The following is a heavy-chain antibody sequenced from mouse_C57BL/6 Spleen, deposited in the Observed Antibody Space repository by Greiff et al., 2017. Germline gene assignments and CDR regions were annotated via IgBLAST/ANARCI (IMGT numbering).Heavy chain of an antibody. CDR2: IDPSDSYT. V-gene: IGHV1-69*01. Sequence: QVQLQQPGAELVMPGASVKLSCKASGYTFTSYWMHWVKQRPGQGLEWIGEIDPSDSYTNYNQKFKGKSTLTVDKSSSTAYMQLSSLTSEDSAVYYCARSTSAGFAYWSQGTLVTVSA. J-gene: IGHJ3*01. D-gene: IGHD1-1*01. CDR1: GYTFTSYW. CDR3: ARSTSAGFAY.